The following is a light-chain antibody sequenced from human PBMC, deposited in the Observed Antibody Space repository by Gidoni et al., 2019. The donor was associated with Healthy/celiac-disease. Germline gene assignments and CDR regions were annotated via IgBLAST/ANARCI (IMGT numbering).Light chain of an antibody. Sequence: DIQMTQSPSSLSASVGDRVTITCRASQSISSYLNWYQQKPGKAPKLLIYAASSLHSGVPSRFSGSGSGTDFTLTISRLQPEDFATYYCQQRYSTPWTFGQXTKVEIK. CDR2: AAS. CDR3: QQRYSTPWT. V-gene: IGKV1-39*01. CDR1: QSISSY. J-gene: IGKJ1*01.